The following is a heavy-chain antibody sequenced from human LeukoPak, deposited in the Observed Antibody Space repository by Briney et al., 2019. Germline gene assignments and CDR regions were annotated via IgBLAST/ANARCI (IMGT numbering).Heavy chain of an antibody. Sequence: GGSLRLSCAASGFTFSSYEMNWVRQAPGKGLEWVSYISSSGSTIYYADSVKGRFTISRDNSKNTLYLQMNSLRAEDTAVYYCAKDLTYYYDSSGYDSGDAFDIWGQGTMVTVSS. V-gene: IGHV3-48*03. CDR3: AKDLTYYYDSSGYDSGDAFDI. CDR2: ISSSGSTI. D-gene: IGHD3-22*01. CDR1: GFTFSSYE. J-gene: IGHJ3*02.